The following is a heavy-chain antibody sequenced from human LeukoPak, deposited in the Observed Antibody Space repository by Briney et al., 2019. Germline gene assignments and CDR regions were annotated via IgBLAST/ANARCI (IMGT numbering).Heavy chain of an antibody. V-gene: IGHV3-66*02. Sequence: GGSLRLSCAASGFTLSNNYMSWVSQAPGKGMEGVSVIYRGGSTYYSDSVRGRFTISRDNSKNTLYLQMNSLRTEDTAVYYCARAPGPYCSSTSCYSLDYWGQGTLVTVSS. J-gene: IGHJ4*02. CDR2: IYRGGST. CDR1: GFTLSNNY. CDR3: ARAPGPYCSSTSCYSLDY. D-gene: IGHD2-2*02.